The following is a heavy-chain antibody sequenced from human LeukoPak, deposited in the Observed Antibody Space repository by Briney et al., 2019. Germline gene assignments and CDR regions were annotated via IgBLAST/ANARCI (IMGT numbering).Heavy chain of an antibody. CDR3: ARDGGRWVGGIDYFDY. Sequence: ASVKVSCKASNYTFTNFFITWVRQAPGQGLEWMGWISAYNGNTNYAQKLQGRVTMTTDTSTNTAYMDLRSLRSDDTAVYYCARDGGRWVGGIDYFDYWGQGTLVAVSS. CDR1: NYTFTNFF. D-gene: IGHD1-26*01. CDR2: ISAYNGNT. J-gene: IGHJ4*02. V-gene: IGHV1-18*01.